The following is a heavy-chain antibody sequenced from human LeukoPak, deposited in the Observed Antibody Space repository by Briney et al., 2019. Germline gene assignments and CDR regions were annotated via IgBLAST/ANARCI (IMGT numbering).Heavy chain of an antibody. J-gene: IGHJ1*01. CDR2: ISGSGGST. CDR1: GFTFSSYA. Sequence: GGSLRLSCAASGFTFSSYAMSWVRQAPGKGLEWVSAISGSGGSTYYADSVKGRFTISRDNSKNTLYLQMNSLRAEDTAVYYCAKVPAQYYYDSSGYEYFQHWGQGTLVTVSS. CDR3: AKVPAQYYYDSSGYEYFQH. D-gene: IGHD3-22*01. V-gene: IGHV3-23*01.